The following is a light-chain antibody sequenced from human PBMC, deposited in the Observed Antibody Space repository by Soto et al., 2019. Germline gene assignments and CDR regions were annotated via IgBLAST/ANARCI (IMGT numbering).Light chain of an antibody. CDR3: QSYDSSLTAVV. V-gene: IGLV1-40*01. CDR2: GNS. Sequence: QSVLTQPPSVSGAPGQRVTISCTGSSSNIGAGYDVHWYQHLPGTAPQLLMYGNSNRPSGVPDRFSGSKSGTSASLAITGLQAEDEADYYSQSYDSSLTAVVFGGGTKLTVL. J-gene: IGLJ2*01. CDR1: SSNIGAGYD.